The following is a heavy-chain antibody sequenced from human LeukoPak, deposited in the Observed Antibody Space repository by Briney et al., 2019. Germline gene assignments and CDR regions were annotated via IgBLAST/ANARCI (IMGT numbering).Heavy chain of an antibody. D-gene: IGHD1-26*01. Sequence: GGSLRLSCAASGFTFSGYWMSWVRQAPGKGLEWVANIKQDASEEYYVDSVKGRFTISRDNAKNSLYLQMNSLRAEDTAVYYCVRDRGRASVDYWGQGALVTVSS. J-gene: IGHJ4*02. CDR3: VRDRGRASVDY. V-gene: IGHV3-7*01. CDR1: GFTFSGYW. CDR2: IKQDASEE.